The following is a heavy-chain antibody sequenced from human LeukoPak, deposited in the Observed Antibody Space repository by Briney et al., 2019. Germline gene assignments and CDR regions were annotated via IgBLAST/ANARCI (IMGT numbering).Heavy chain of an antibody. CDR1: GFTFSPYS. CDR3: ARSVEGSFDY. CDR2: INAHRTI. J-gene: IGHJ4*02. V-gene: IGHV3-48*01. D-gene: IGHD6-19*01. Sequence: GGSLRLSCATSGFTFSPYSFNWVRQAPGKGLEWISYINAHRTIYYADSVEGRFTISRDNAKNSVYLQLNSLRVEDTAMYYCARSVEGSFDYWGQGTLVTVSS.